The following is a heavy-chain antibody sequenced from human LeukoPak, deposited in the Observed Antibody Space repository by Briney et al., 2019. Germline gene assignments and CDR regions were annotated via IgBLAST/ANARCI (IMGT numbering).Heavy chain of an antibody. D-gene: IGHD4-17*01. CDR1: GFTFSSYA. Sequence: PGGSLRLSCAASGFTFSSYAMSWVRQAPGKGLEWVSGIGGSGGSTYYADSVKGRLTISRDNSKNTVYLQMNSLRAEDTAVYYCAKSSGDYKTKFDSWGQGTLVTVCS. CDR2: IGGSGGST. J-gene: IGHJ4*02. CDR3: AKSSGDYKTKFDS. V-gene: IGHV3-23*01.